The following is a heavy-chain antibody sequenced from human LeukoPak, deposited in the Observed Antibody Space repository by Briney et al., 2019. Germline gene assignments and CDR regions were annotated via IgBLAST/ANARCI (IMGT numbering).Heavy chain of an antibody. V-gene: IGHV3-49*04. CDR2: IRSKAYGGTT. Sequence: GGPLRLSCTASGFTFGDYAMSWVRQAPGKGLEWVGFIRSKAYGGTTEYAASVKGRFTISRDDSKSIAYLQMNSLKTEDTAVYYCTRGAGATGDDAFDIWGQGTMVTVSS. D-gene: IGHD1-26*01. CDR1: GFTFGDYA. J-gene: IGHJ3*02. CDR3: TRGAGATGDDAFDI.